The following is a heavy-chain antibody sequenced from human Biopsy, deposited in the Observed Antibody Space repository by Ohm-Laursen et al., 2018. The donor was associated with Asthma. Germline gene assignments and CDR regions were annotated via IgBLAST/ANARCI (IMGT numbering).Heavy chain of an antibody. J-gene: IGHJ4*02. D-gene: IGHD3-22*01. CDR2: ISSGGTS. CDR1: GFAVSRDH. Sequence: SLRLSCAASGFAVSRDHMFWVRQAPGKGLAWVSVISSGGTSHTADSVRGRFTISSDYSKNTLYLQMHSLRAEDTAVYYCARGDSSNWSHYYFDYWGQGTLVTVSS. CDR3: ARGDSSNWSHYYFDY. V-gene: IGHV3-53*01.